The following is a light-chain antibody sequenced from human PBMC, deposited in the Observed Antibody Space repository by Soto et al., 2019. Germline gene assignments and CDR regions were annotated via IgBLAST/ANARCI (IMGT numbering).Light chain of an antibody. J-gene: IGKJ2*01. CDR3: QQYDSYPYT. Sequence: IHMTLSPSSLSASLVARVTITFRASQNIHNRLAWYQQKPGKAPNLLIYGASTFLNGVPSTFSGSGSGTEFTLTISSLQPDDFATYYCQQYDSYPYTFGQGTKVDIK. CDR2: GAS. CDR1: QNIHNR. V-gene: IGKV1-5*01.